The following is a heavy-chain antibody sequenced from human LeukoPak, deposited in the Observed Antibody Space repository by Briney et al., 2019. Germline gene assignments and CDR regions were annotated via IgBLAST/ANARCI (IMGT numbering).Heavy chain of an antibody. CDR3: ARVSLRYCTNGVCYREFDP. CDR2: IYYSGST. CDR1: GGSISSSSYY. V-gene: IGHV4-39*07. J-gene: IGHJ5*02. D-gene: IGHD2-8*01. Sequence: SETLSLTCTVSGGSISSSSYYWGWIRQPPGKGLEWIGSIYYSGSTNYNPSLKSRVTISVDTSKNQFSLKLSSVTAADTAVYYCARVSLRYCTNGVCYREFDPWGQGTLVTVSS.